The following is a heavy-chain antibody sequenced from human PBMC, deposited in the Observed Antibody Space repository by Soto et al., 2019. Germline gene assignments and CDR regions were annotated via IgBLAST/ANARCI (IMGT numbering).Heavy chain of an antibody. CDR1: RASISSYY. D-gene: IGHD3-9*01. J-gene: IGHJ6*03. CDR3: ARLYDKYYYYMDV. CDR2: IYYSGST. Sequence: AETLSLTCTLPRASISSYYWSWIRQPPGKGLEWIGYIYYSGSTNYNPSLKSRVTISVDTSKNQFSLKLSSVTAADTAVYYCARLYDKYYYYMDVWGKGTTVTVSS. V-gene: IGHV4-59*08.